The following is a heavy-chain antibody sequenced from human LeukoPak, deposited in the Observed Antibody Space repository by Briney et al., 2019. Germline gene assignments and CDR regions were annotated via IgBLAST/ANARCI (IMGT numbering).Heavy chain of an antibody. CDR3: AREPFWSGYYSNLHFDY. V-gene: IGHV3-48*01. D-gene: IGHD3-3*01. CDR2: ISSSSSTI. J-gene: IGHJ4*02. Sequence: PGGSLRLSCAASGFTFSSYAMSWVRQAPGKGLEWVSYISSSSSTIYYADSVKGRFTISRDNAKNSLYLQMNSLRAEDTAVYYCAREPFWSGYYSNLHFDYWGQGTLVTVSS. CDR1: GFTFSSYA.